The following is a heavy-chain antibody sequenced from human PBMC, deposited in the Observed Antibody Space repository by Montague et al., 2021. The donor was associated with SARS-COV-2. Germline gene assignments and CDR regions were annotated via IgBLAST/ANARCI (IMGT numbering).Heavy chain of an antibody. CDR2: IHHGGST. Sequence: SETLSLTCAVRGGSFSTYSWNWIRQPPGKGLEWIGEIHHGGSTNYNPSLKSRVTISADTSKNQFSLKLTSVAAADTAVYYRARLGDGVVPSPILGVGPYYSYYYMDVWGKGTTVTVSS. J-gene: IGHJ6*03. D-gene: IGHD3-10*01. V-gene: IGHV4-34*01. CDR3: ARLGDGVVPSPILGVGPYYSYYYMDV. CDR1: GGSFSTYS.